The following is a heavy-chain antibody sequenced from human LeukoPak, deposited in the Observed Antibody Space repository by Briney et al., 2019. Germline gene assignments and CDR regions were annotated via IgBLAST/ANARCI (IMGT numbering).Heavy chain of an antibody. J-gene: IGHJ4*02. CDR3: ARLSNSPPFDY. Sequence: GGSLRLSCAASGFTFDDSAMSWFRQAPGRGLEWVSKISSSSAHIYYADSVKGRFTISRDNAKKSLYLQMSSLRAEDTAVYYCARLSNSPPFDYWGQGTLVTVSS. V-gene: IGHV3-48*01. CDR2: ISSSSAHI. CDR1: GFTFDDSA.